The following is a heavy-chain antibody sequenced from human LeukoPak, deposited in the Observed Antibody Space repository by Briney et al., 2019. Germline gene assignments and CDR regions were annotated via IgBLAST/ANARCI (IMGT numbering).Heavy chain of an antibody. J-gene: IGHJ3*02. CDR1: GFTFTSSA. CDR3: AAASIDSSGYRGALDI. CDR2: IVVGSDNT. D-gene: IGHD3-22*01. Sequence: GASVKVSCKASGFTFTSSAMQWVRQARGQRLEWIGWIVVGSDNTNYAQKFQERVTITRDMSTTTAYMELSSLRSEDTAVYYCAAASIDSSGYRGALDIWGQGTMVTVSS. V-gene: IGHV1-58*02.